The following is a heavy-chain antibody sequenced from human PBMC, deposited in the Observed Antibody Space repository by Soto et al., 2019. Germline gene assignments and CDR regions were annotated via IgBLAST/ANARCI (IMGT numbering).Heavy chain of an antibody. CDR2: IYYSGST. D-gene: IGHD1-26*01. CDR3: ARVVSEGWFDP. V-gene: IGHV4-59*01. Sequence: QVQLQESGPGLVKPSETLSLTCTVSGGSISSYYWSWIRQPPGKGLEWIGYIYYSGSTNYNTSLKSRITISVDTSKNQFSPKLSSVTAADTAVYYCARVVSEGWFDPWGQGTLVTVSS. CDR1: GGSISSYY. J-gene: IGHJ5*02.